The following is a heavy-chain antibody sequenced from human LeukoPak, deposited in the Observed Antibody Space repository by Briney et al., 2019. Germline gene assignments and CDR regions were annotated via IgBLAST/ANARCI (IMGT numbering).Heavy chain of an antibody. V-gene: IGHV4-31*03. Sequence: SETLSLTCTVSGGSISSGGYYWSWIRQHPGKGLEWIGYIYYSGSTYYNPSLKSRVTISVDTSKSQFSLKLSSVTAADTAVYYCASTSLYYYDSSGYSPPFNWGQGTLVTVSS. D-gene: IGHD3-22*01. CDR3: ASTSLYYYDSSGYSPPFN. CDR2: IYYSGST. CDR1: GGSISSGGYY. J-gene: IGHJ4*02.